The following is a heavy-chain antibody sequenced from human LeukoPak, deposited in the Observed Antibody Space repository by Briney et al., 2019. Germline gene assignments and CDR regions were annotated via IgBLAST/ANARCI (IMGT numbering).Heavy chain of an antibody. J-gene: IGHJ6*02. D-gene: IGHD6-6*01. V-gene: IGHV1-69*13. CDR3: ARPYSSSSYYYGMDV. CDR2: IIPIFGTA. Sequence: VKVSCKASGGTFSSYAISWVRQAPGQGLEWMGGIIPIFGTANYAQKFQGRVTITADESTNTAYMELSSLRSEDTAVYYCARPYSSSSYYYGMDVWGQGTTVTVSS. CDR1: GGTFSSYA.